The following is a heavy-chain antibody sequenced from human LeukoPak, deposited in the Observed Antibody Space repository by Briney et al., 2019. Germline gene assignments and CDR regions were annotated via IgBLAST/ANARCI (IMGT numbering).Heavy chain of an antibody. CDR1: GFTFGDYA. V-gene: IGHV3-30-3*01. Sequence: GGSLRLSCTASGFTFGDYAMHWVRQAPGKGLEWVAVISYDGSNKYYADSVKGRFTISRDNSKNTLYLQMNSLRAEDTAVYYCARDLEDCSGGSCYSWFDPWGQGTLVTVSS. D-gene: IGHD2-15*01. CDR3: ARDLEDCSGGSCYSWFDP. J-gene: IGHJ5*02. CDR2: ISYDGSNK.